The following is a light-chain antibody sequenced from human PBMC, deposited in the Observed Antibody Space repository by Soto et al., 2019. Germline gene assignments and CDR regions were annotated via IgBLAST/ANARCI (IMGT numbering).Light chain of an antibody. V-gene: IGLV2-14*03. CDR3: ASYASSNTVL. J-gene: IGLJ2*01. Sequence: QSVLTQPASVSGSPGQSITISCTGTSSDIGGYNYVSWYQQHPGKAPKLMIYDDSDRPSGVSNRFSGSKSGNTASLTISGLQAEDEADYYCASYASSNTVLFGGGTKLTVL. CDR1: SSDIGGYNY. CDR2: DDS.